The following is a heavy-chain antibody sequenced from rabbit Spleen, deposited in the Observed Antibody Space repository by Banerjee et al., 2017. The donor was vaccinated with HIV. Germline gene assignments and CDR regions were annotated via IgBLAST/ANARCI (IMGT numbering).Heavy chain of an antibody. CDR1: GFSFSSSDW. CDR3: AREKSGIVGYDL. CDR2: IDPVFGTT. J-gene: IGHJ4*01. D-gene: IGHD6-1*01. V-gene: IGHV1S40*01. Sequence: QSLEESGGDLVKPGASLTLTCTASGFSFSSSDWIYWVRQAPGKGLEWIGYIDPVFGTTYSASWAKGRFTISKTSSTTVTLQMTSLTVADTATYFCAREKSGIVGYDLWGPGTLVTVS.